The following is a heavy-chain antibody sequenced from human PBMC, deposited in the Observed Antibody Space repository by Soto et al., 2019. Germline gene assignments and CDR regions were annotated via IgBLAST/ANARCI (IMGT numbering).Heavy chain of an antibody. J-gene: IGHJ6*02. CDR3: ARDRPGYCSGGSCYSGLGYYYYGMDV. V-gene: IGHV1-69*06. D-gene: IGHD2-15*01. CDR1: GGTFSSYA. Sequence: QVQLVQSGAEVKKPGSSVKVSCKASGGTFSSYAISWVRQAPGQGLEWMGGIIPIFGTANYAQKFQGRVTITADKSTSKAYMELSSLRSEDTAVYYCARDRPGYCSGGSCYSGLGYYYYGMDVWGQGTTVTVSS. CDR2: IIPIFGTA.